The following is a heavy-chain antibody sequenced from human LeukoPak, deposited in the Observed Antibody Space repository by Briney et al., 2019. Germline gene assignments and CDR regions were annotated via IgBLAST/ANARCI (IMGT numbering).Heavy chain of an antibody. D-gene: IGHD5-12*01. CDR3: AKVGDVDIVATGVFDY. CDR1: GFTFSSYA. CDR2: ISGSGGST. V-gene: IGHV3-23*01. J-gene: IGHJ4*02. Sequence: GGSLRLSCAASGFTFSSYAMSWVRQAPGKGLEWVSAISGSGGSTYYADSVKGRFTISRDNSKNTLYLQMNSLRAEDTAVYYCAKVGDVDIVATGVFDYWGQGTPVTVSS.